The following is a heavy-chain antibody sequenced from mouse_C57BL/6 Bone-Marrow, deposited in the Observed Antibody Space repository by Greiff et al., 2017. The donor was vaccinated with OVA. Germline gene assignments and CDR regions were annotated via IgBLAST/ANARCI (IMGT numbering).Heavy chain of an antibody. CDR1: GFTFSSYA. J-gene: IGHJ2*01. CDR3: AREMITTKGYYFDY. V-gene: IGHV5-4*01. CDR2: ISDGGSYT. D-gene: IGHD2-4*01. Sequence: EVQLVESGGGLVKPGGSLKLSCAASGFTFSSYAMSWVRQTPEKRLEWVATISDGGSYTYYPDNVKGRFTISRDNAKNNLYLQMSHLKSEDTAMYYCAREMITTKGYYFDYWGQGTTLTVSS.